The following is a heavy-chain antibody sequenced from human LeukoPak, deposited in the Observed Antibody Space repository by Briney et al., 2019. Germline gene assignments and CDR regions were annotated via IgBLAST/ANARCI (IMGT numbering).Heavy chain of an antibody. D-gene: IGHD3-10*01. CDR1: GFTVSTNS. CDR3: AKAPTLILWGY. CDR2: ISGSGGST. V-gene: IGHV3-23*01. J-gene: IGHJ4*02. Sequence: GGSLRLSCTVSGFTVSTNSMSWVRQAPGKGLEWVSAISGSGGSTYYADSVKGRFTISRDNSKNTLYLQMNSLRAEDTAVYYCAKAPTLILWGYWGQGTLVTVSS.